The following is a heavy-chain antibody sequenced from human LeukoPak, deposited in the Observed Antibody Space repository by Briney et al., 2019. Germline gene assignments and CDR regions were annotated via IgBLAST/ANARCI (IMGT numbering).Heavy chain of an antibody. J-gene: IGHJ4*02. D-gene: IGHD6-19*01. V-gene: IGHV1-2*02. CDR3: ARASPVTKIAVEDY. CDR1: GYTFTGYY. CDR2: INPNSGGT. Sequence: ASVKVSCKASGYTFTGYYMHWVRQAPGQGLGWMGWINPNSGGTNYAQKFQGRVTMTRDTSISTAYMELSRLRSDGTAVYYCARASPVTKIAVEDYWGQGTLVTVSS.